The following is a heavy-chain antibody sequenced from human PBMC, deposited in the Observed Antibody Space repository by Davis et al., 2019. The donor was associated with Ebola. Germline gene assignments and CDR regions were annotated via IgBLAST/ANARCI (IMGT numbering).Heavy chain of an antibody. CDR1: AGTFSSYA. J-gene: IGHJ4*02. CDR2: IIPIFGTA. D-gene: IGHD1-26*01. Sequence: SVKVSCKASAGTFSSYAISWVRQAPGQGLEWMGGIIPIFGTANYAQKFQGRVTITADKSTSTAYMELSSLRSEDTAVYYCASLGGSYYWGRGYFDYWGQGTLVTVSS. CDR3: ASLGGSYYWGRGYFDY. V-gene: IGHV1-69*06.